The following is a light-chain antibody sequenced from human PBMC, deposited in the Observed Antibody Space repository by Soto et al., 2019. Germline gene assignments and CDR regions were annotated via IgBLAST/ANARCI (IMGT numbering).Light chain of an antibody. CDR1: HDIRNY. V-gene: IGKV1-33*01. Sequence: DIQMTQSPSSLAASVGDRVTITCQASHDIRNYLNWYQHKPGKAPNLLIYDASILGTGVPSRFSGTGSATYFTLIISSLQPEDIATYYCQQYDDLPLTFDGGTKVEIE. J-gene: IGKJ4*01. CDR2: DAS. CDR3: QQYDDLPLT.